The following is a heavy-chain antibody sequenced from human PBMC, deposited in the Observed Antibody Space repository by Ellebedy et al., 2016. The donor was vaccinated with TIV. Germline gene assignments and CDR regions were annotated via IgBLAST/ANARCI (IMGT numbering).Heavy chain of an antibody. CDR3: ARYSDGYFGADMGHDY. J-gene: IGHJ4*02. CDR2: IKQGGFEE. Sequence: GESLKISXVTSGFSFSRYRMSWVRRAPGKGLEWVVNIKQGGFEEYYVASVKGRFTISRDDATKTLYLQMSSLRVEDTAVYFCARYSDGYFGADMGHDYWGQGTLVTVSS. CDR1: GFSFSRYR. D-gene: IGHD5-18*01. V-gene: IGHV3-7*01.